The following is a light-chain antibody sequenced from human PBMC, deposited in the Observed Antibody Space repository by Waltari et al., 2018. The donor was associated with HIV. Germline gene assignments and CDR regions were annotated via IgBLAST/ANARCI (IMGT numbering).Light chain of an antibody. J-gene: IGKJ1*01. CDR2: KAS. V-gene: IGKV1-5*03. CDR3: EQYNIDFYT. CDR1: QNINYW. Sequence: MTQSPSTLSASVGDTVTITCRASQNINYWLAGYQQGPGKAPRLLIHKASNLEFGVPSGCSGGGSGTALNITSDSMQPEDFATYYREQYNIDFYTFGQGTKV.